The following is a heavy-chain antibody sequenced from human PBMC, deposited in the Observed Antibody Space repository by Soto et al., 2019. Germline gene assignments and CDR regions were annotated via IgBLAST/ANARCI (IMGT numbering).Heavy chain of an antibody. J-gene: IGHJ3*02. CDR2: ISGNNGNT. CDR1: GYTFPSYD. V-gene: IGHV1-18*01. CDR3: AGGGAFDI. Sequence: GASVNVSCKTSGYTFPSYDISWVRQAPGQGLEWMGWISGNNGNTNYAQKFQGRVTMTTDTSTSTAYMELWSLTSDDTAVYYCAGGGAFDIWGQGTMVTVSS. D-gene: IGHD3-16*01.